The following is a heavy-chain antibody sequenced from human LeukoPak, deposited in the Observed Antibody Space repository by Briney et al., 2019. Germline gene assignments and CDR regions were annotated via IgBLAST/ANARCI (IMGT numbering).Heavy chain of an antibody. CDR2: IYYSGST. V-gene: IGHV4-30-4*01. CDR3: AREHAEPSGTLEFDP. Sequence: SETLSLTCTVSGGSISSGDYYWSWIRQPPGKGLEWIGYIYYSGSTYYNPSLKSRVTISVDTSKNQFSLKLSSVTAADTAVYYCAREHAEPSGTLEFDPWGQGTLVTVSS. CDR1: GGSISSGDYY. J-gene: IGHJ5*02. D-gene: IGHD1-26*01.